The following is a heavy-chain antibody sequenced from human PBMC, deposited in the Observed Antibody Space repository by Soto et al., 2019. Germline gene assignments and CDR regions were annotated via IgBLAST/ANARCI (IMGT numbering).Heavy chain of an antibody. J-gene: IGHJ6*02. D-gene: IGHD3-22*01. Sequence: SETLSLTCAVSGGSISSGGYSWSWIRQPPRKGLEWIGYIYHSGSTYYNPSLKSRVTISVDRSKNQFSLKLSSVTAADTAVYYCARLYTYYYDSSGLSAPYYGMDVWGQGTTVTVSS. CDR3: ARLYTYYYDSSGLSAPYYGMDV. CDR2: IYHSGST. CDR1: GGSISSGGYS. V-gene: IGHV4-30-2*01.